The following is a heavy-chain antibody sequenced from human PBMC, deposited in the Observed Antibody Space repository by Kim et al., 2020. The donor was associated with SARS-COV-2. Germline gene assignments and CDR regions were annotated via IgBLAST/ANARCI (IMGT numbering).Heavy chain of an antibody. CDR3: AKDVWDYGCMDV. V-gene: IGHV3-23*01. CDR1: GFSFSCCA. J-gene: IGHJ6*03. Sequence: GGSLRHSCVASGFSFSCCAMTWVRQVPGKGPEWVSSISHDGTSSHYANSVRGRFTISRDDSKNTLYLQLNSLRGEDTALYYCAKDVWDYGCMDVWCKGTTVTVSS. D-gene: IGHD1-26*01. CDR2: ISHDGTSS.